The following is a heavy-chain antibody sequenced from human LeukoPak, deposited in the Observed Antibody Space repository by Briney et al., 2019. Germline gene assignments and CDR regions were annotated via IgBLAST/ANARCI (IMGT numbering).Heavy chain of an antibody. CDR2: IYYSGST. D-gene: IGHD3-22*01. CDR3: ARAFDSSGRRLDY. J-gene: IGHJ4*02. V-gene: IGHV4-59*01. CDR1: GGSISSYY. Sequence: SETLSLTCTVSGGSISSYYWSWIRQPPGKGLEWIGYIYYSGSTNYNPSLKSRVTISVDTSKNQFSMKLSSVTAADTAVYYCARAFDSSGRRLDYWGQGTLVTVSS.